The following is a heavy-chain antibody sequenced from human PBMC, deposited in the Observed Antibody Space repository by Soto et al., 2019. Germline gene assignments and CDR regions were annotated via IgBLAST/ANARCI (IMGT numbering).Heavy chain of an antibody. CDR3: TTGLPPAFAWVDY. J-gene: IGHJ4*02. CDR1: GFTFSNAW. Sequence: PGGSLRLSCAASGFTFSNAWMSWVRQAPGKGLEWVGRIKSKTDGGTTDYAAPVKGRFTISRDDSKNTLYLQMNSLKTEDTAVYYCTTGLPPAFAWVDYWGQGTLVTVSS. CDR2: IKSKTDGGTT. V-gene: IGHV3-15*01. D-gene: IGHD1-26*01.